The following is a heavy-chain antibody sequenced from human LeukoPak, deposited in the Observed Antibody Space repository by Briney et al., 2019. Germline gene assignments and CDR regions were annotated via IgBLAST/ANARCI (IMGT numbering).Heavy chain of an antibody. CDR1: GFIGGSEY. V-gene: IGHV3-53*01. CDR3: ARGMNWNDLSLDS. Sequence: PGGSLRLSCSGSGFIGGSEYMTWVRQAPGKGLEYVSVIYKGGTPEYADSVRGRFTISRDNSKNTLYLQTDSLRADDTAVYYCARGMNWNDLSLDSWGQGTLVTVS. D-gene: IGHD1-1*01. J-gene: IGHJ4*02. CDR2: IYKGGTP.